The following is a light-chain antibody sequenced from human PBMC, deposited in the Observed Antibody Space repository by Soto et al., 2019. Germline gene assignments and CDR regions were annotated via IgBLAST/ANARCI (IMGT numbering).Light chain of an antibody. CDR2: SAS. CDR1: QSISTF. J-gene: IGKJ2*01. V-gene: IGKV1-39*01. CDR3: QQSFSSPRT. Sequence: DIQTTQSPSSLSASVGDRVTITCRASQSISTFLHWYQQRPGKAPRLLIYSASSLQSGVPSRFSGSGAGTDFTLTIYSLQPEDFATYYCQQSFSSPRTFGQGTKLEIK.